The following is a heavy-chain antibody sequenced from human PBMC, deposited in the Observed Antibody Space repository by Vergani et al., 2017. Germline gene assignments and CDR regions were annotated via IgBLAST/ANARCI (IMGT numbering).Heavy chain of an antibody. CDR3: TKGSRGYTGYFFDY. J-gene: IGHJ4*02. CDR2: ISWNSVDI. CDR1: GFTFENYA. Sequence: EVQVVESGGGLVQPGRSLRLSCAASGFTFENYAMHWVRQAPGKGLEWVSGISWNSVDIGYADSVKGRFTISRDNSKNTLHLQMNSLRADDTAVYYCTKGSRGYTGYFFDYWGQGTLATVSS. V-gene: IGHV3-9*01. D-gene: IGHD5-12*01.